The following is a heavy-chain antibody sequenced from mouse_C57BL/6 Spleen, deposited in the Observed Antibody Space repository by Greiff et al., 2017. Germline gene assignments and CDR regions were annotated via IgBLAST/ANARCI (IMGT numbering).Heavy chain of an antibody. Sequence: QVQLKESGAELVMPGASVKLSCKASGYTFTSYWMHWVKQRPGQGLEWIGEIDPSDSYTNYNQKFKGKSTLTVDKSSSTAYMQLSSLTSEDSAVYYCARGDYYGSRGYFDVWGTGTTVTVSS. D-gene: IGHD1-1*01. V-gene: IGHV1-69*01. CDR3: ARGDYYGSRGYFDV. CDR2: IDPSDSYT. CDR1: GYTFTSYW. J-gene: IGHJ1*03.